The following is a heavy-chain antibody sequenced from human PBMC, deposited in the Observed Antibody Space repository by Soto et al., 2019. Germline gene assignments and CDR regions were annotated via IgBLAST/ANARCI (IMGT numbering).Heavy chain of an antibody. Sequence: PSETLSLTCAVYGGSFSGYYWSWIRQPPGKGLEWIGEINHSGSTNYNPSLKSRVTISVDTSKNQFSLKLSSVTAADTAVYYCARETVGYSYGLLSRKYDYWGQGTLVTVSS. CDR3: ARETVGYSYGLLSRKYDY. D-gene: IGHD5-18*01. CDR1: GGSFSGYY. J-gene: IGHJ4*02. CDR2: INHSGST. V-gene: IGHV4-34*01.